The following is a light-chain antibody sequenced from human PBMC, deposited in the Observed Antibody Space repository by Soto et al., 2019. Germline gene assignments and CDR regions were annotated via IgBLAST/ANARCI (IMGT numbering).Light chain of an antibody. Sequence: LSLTLAPRYPPSRYFVASDSRRHSVGKNYLDWYLQRPGQSPELLIYLGSKRSSGVPDRFSGSGSGTEFTLRISRLEAGDFGVYYCKQYKNTPRTFGPGTKVEIK. CDR3: KQYKNTPRT. CDR1: DSRRHSVGKNY. J-gene: IGKJ1*01. CDR2: LGS. V-gene: IGKV2-28*01.